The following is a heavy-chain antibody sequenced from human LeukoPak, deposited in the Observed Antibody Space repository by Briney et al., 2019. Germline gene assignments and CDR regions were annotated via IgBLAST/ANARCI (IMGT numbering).Heavy chain of an antibody. CDR1: GFTFSSYA. D-gene: IGHD3-3*01. Sequence: GASLRLSCAASGFTFSSYAMSWVRQAPGKGLEWVSAISGSGGSTYYADSVKGRFTISRDNSKNTLYLQMNSLRAEDTAVYYCAKARGEDFWSGYYRGYGIDVWGQGTTVTVSS. CDR2: ISGSGGST. CDR3: AKARGEDFWSGYYRGYGIDV. J-gene: IGHJ6*02. V-gene: IGHV3-23*01.